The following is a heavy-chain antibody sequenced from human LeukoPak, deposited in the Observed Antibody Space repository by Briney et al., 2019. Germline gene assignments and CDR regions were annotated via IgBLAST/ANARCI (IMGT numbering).Heavy chain of an antibody. D-gene: IGHD3-16*01. CDR3: ARHLYDYVWGSYCAFDI. CDR1: GGSISSYY. CDR2: IYYSGST. Sequence: SETLSLTCTVSGGSISSYYWSWIRQPPGKVLEWIGYIYYSGSTNYNPSLKSRVTISVDTSKNQFSLKLSSVTAADTAVYYCARHLYDYVWGSYCAFDIWGQGTMVTVSS. V-gene: IGHV4-59*08. J-gene: IGHJ3*02.